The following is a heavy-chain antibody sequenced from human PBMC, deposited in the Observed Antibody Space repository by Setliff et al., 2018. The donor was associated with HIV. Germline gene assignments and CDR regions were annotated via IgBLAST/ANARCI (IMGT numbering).Heavy chain of an antibody. D-gene: IGHD2-15*01. J-gene: IGHJ5*02. CDR3: AGVGCSGGKCYWFDP. CDR2: IYHSGST. CDR1: GGSISSSNW. V-gene: IGHV4-4*02. Sequence: SETLSLTCAVSGGSISSSNWWSWVRQSPGKGLEWIGEIYHSGSTNYNPSLKSRVIISVDKSKNQFSLKLSPVTAADTAVYYCAGVGCSGGKCYWFDPWGQGTLVTVSS.